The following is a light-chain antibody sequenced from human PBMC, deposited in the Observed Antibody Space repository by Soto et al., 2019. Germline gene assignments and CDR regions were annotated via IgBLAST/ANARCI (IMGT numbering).Light chain of an antibody. CDR2: AAS. Sequence: DIQMPQSPTSLSASVGDRVTITCRASQGIRTFVAWYQQKQGKAPKLLIYAASTLQSGVPSRFSGSGSGTDFTLTISSLQPEEVATYACQKYSSVPVFGPGTKVEIK. J-gene: IGKJ3*01. CDR3: QKYSSVPV. V-gene: IGKV1-27*01. CDR1: QGIRTF.